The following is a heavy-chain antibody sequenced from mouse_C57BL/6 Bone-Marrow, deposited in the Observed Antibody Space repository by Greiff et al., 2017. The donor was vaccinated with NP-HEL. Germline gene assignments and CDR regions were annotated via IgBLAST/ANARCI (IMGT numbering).Heavy chain of an antibody. CDR2: IEPEDGET. Sequence: VQLQQSGAELVKPGASVKLSCTASGFNIKDYYMHWVKQRTEQGLEWIGRIEPEDGETKYAPQFQGKSTITADTSANTAYLQLSSLTSEDSAVCYCASFRTGTAYWGQGTLVTVSA. CDR1: GFNIKDYY. CDR3: ASFRTGTAY. D-gene: IGHD4-1*01. V-gene: IGHV14-2*01. J-gene: IGHJ3*01.